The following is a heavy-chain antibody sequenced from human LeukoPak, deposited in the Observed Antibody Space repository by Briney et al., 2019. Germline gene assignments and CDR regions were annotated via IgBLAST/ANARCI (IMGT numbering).Heavy chain of an antibody. V-gene: IGHV3-66*02. J-gene: IGHJ4*02. Sequence: GGSLRLSCEASGFTVSNNYMSWVRQAPGQGLEWVSVIYSGGSTYYEDSVKGRFTISRDNSKNTLYLQMNSLRIEDTAVYYCTKDRSYGRSYFDYWGQGTLVTVAS. CDR2: IYSGGST. CDR3: TKDRSYGRSYFDY. D-gene: IGHD5-18*01. CDR1: GFTVSNNY.